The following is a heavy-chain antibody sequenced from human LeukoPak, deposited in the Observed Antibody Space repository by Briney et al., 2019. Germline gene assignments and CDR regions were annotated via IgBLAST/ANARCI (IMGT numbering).Heavy chain of an antibody. CDR3: ARVRRTRYGSGRHWSGFDI. V-gene: IGHV1-18*01. CDR1: GYTFTSYG. CDR2: INAYNGNT. Sequence: GASVKVSCKDSGYTFTSYGISWVRQAPGQGLEWMGWINAYNGNTNYAQKLQGRVTMTTDTSTSTAYMELRSLSSDDTAVYYCARVRRTRYGSGRHWSGFDIWGQGTMVTVSS. J-gene: IGHJ3*02. D-gene: IGHD3-10*01.